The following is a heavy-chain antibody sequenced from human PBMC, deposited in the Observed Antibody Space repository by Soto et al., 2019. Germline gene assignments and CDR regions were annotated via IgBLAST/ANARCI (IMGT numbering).Heavy chain of an antibody. CDR3: AHKGGGDRILDY. J-gene: IGHJ4*02. CDR2: IYWDDAK. D-gene: IGHD3-16*01. CDR1: GFSLSASGVG. Sequence: QITLKESGPTLVKPTQTLTLTCTFSGFSLSASGVGVGWIRQPPGKALEWLAIIYWDDAKHYSPSLKSSLTNTKETSKNQVGLKMANMDPVDTATYYCAHKGGGDRILDYWGQGTLVTVSS. V-gene: IGHV2-5*02.